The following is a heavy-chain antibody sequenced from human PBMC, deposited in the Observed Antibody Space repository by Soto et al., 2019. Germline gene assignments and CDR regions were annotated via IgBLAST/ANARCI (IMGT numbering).Heavy chain of an antibody. CDR2: SSSSGSTI. CDR3: AREGNGRIAASDY. J-gene: IGHJ4*02. D-gene: IGHD6-25*01. CDR1: GCTFSDYY. Sequence: GGSLRLSCAASGCTFSDYYMSWIRQAPGKGLEWVSYSSSSGSTIYYADSLKGRFTISRDNAKNSLYLQMNSLSAADTAVYYCAREGNGRIAASDYWGQGTLVTVSS. V-gene: IGHV3-11*01.